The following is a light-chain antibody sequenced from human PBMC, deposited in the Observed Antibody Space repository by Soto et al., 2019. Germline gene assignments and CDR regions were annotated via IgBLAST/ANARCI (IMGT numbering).Light chain of an antibody. CDR3: QHYNNWPFT. CDR2: DAS. J-gene: IGKJ2*01. Sequence: EIVLTQSPAILSVSPGERATLSCRASQSISRSLAWYQQKPGQAPRLLISDASTRSTGIPARFSGSGSGTEFTLTISSLQSEDFAVYYCQHYNNWPFTFGQGTKLEI. CDR1: QSISRS. V-gene: IGKV3-15*01.